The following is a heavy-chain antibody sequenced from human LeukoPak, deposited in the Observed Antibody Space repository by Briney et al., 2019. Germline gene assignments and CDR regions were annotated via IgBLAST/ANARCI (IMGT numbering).Heavy chain of an antibody. CDR1: GYTFTGYY. CDR3: ARGGRTMIVVVSHAFDI. V-gene: IGHV1-2*04. CDR2: INPNSGGT. D-gene: IGHD3-22*01. J-gene: IGHJ3*02. Sequence: ASVKVSCKASGYTFTGYYMHWVRQAPGQGLEWMGWINPNSGGTNYAQKFQGWVTMTRDTSISTAYMELSRLRSDDTAVYYCARGGRTMIVVVSHAFDIWGQGTMVTVSS.